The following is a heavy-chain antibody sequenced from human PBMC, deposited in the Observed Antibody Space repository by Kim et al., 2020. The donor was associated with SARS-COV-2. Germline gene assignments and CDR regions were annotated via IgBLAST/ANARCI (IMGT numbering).Heavy chain of an antibody. J-gene: IGHJ3*02. D-gene: IGHD6-13*01. Sequence: ASVKVSCKASGYTFTSYAMHWVRQAPGQRLEWMGWINAGNGNTKYSQKFQGRVTITRDTSASTAYMELSSLRSEDTAVYYCAMPAAGLPPWRDAFDIWGQGTMVTVSS. CDR2: INAGNGNT. V-gene: IGHV1-3*01. CDR1: GYTFTSYA. CDR3: AMPAAGLPPWRDAFDI.